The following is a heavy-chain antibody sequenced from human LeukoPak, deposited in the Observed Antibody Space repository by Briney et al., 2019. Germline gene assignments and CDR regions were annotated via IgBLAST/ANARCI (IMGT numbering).Heavy chain of an antibody. V-gene: IGHV3-48*03. J-gene: IGHJ6*04. CDR2: ISSSGSTI. D-gene: IGHD6-19*01. Sequence: PGGSLRLSCAASGFTFSSYEMNWVRQAPGKGLEWVSYISSSGSTIYYADSVKGRFTISRDNAKNSLYLQMNSLRAEDTAVYYCARGDSSGWTPNYYYGMDVWGKGTTVTVSS. CDR3: ARGDSSGWTPNYYYGMDV. CDR1: GFTFSSYE.